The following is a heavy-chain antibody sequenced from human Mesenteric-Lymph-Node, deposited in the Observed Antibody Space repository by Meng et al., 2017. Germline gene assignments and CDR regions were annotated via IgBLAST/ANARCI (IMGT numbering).Heavy chain of an antibody. J-gene: IGHJ4*02. CDR2: ISAYNGDT. D-gene: IGHD1-26*01. Sequence: MVHCGGEVKKPGALVKVPCKASGYTFTNYGITWVRQAPGQGLEWMGWISAYNGDTNYAQTLQGRVTMTTDTSTSTAYMELRSLRSDDTAVYYCARVEVGITSGDYWGQGTLVTVSS. CDR3: ARVEVGITSGDY. V-gene: IGHV1-18*01. CDR1: GYTFTNYG.